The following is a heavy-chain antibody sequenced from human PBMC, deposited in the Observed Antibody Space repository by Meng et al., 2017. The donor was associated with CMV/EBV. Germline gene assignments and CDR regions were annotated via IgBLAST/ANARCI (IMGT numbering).Heavy chain of an antibody. CDR3: ARGSAEAGSTGGAAGLFDY. J-gene: IGHJ4*02. D-gene: IGHD6-13*01. CDR1: FTSYD. CDR2: MNPNSGNT. Sequence: FTSYDINWVRQATGQGLEWMGWMNPNSGNTGYAQKFQGRVTITMNTSISTAYMELSSLRSEDTAVYYCARGSAEAGSTGGAAGLFDYWGQGTLVTVSS. V-gene: IGHV1-8*03.